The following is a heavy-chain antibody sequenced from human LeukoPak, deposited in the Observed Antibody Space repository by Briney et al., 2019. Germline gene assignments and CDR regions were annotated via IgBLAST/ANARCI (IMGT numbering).Heavy chain of an antibody. CDR3: ARVRAEQYSSGWYQDY. CDR1: GFTFSSYS. J-gene: IGHJ4*02. V-gene: IGHV3-21*01. D-gene: IGHD6-19*01. CDR2: LSGTSTYV. Sequence: GGSLRLSCAASGFTFSSYSMNWVRQAPGKGLEWVSSLSGTSTYVYYADSVKGRFTISRDNAKSSLYLQMSSLRAEDTAVYYCARVRAEQYSSGWYQDYWGQGTLVTVSS.